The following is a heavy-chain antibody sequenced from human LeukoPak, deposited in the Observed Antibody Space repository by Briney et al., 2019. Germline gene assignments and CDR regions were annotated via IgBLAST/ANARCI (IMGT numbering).Heavy chain of an antibody. V-gene: IGHV4-34*01. CDR2: INHSGST. D-gene: IGHD1-26*01. Sequence: SETLSLTCAVYGGSFSGHYWSWIRQPPGKGLEWIGEINHSGSTNYNPSPKSRVTISVDTSKNQFSLKLSSVTAADTAVYYCARLTPYLKGAKAYYFDYWGQGTLVTVSS. CDR1: GGSFSGHY. CDR3: ARLTPYLKGAKAYYFDY. J-gene: IGHJ4*02.